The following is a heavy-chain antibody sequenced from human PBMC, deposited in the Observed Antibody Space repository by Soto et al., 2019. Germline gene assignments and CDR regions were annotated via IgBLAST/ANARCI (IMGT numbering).Heavy chain of an antibody. Sequence: PSETLSLTCTVSGGSISSYYWSWIRQPPGKGLEWIGYIYYSGSTTYNPSLKSRVTISVDTSKNQFSLKLSSVTAADTAVYYCARTVTTLYYYYGMDVWGQGTTVTVSS. D-gene: IGHD4-17*01. V-gene: IGHV4-59*01. CDR3: ARTVTTLYYYYGMDV. CDR1: GGSISSYY. CDR2: IYYSGST. J-gene: IGHJ6*02.